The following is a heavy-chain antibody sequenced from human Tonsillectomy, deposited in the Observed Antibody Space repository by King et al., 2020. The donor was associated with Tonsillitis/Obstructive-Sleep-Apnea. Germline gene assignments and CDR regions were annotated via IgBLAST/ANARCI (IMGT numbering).Heavy chain of an antibody. D-gene: IGHD3-10*01. CDR3: AKDPGSMVRGVTGGLDP. Sequence: VQLVESGGGLVQPGGSLRLSCAASGFTFSSYAMNWVRQAPGKGLEWVSAISGSGDSTYSADSVKGRFTNSRDNSKNTLYLQMNSLRAEDTAVYYCAKDPGSMVRGVTGGLDPWGQGTLVTVSS. CDR2: ISGSGDST. J-gene: IGHJ5*02. CDR1: GFTFSSYA. V-gene: IGHV3-23*04.